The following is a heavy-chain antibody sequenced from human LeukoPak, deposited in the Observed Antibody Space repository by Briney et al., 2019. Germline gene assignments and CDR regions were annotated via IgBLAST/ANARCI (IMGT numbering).Heavy chain of an antibody. V-gene: IGHV4-59*01. J-gene: IGHJ5*02. CDR2: IYYSGST. CDR3: ARGSACIAAAGTCHSIGVDNWFDP. D-gene: IGHD6-13*01. CDR1: GGSISSYY. Sequence: PSETLSLTCTVSGGSISSYYWSWIRQPPGKGLEWIGYIYYSGSTNYNPSLKSRVTISVDTSKNQFSLKLSSVTAADTAVYYCARGSACIAAAGTCHSIGVDNWFDPWGQGTLVTVSS.